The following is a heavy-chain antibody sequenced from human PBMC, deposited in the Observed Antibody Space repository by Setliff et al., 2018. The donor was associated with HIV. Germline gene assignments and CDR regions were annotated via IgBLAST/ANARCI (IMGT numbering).Heavy chain of an antibody. CDR1: GFTFSSYS. V-gene: IGHV3-33*08. CDR3: VTDGPGTHGPADY. Sequence: GGSLRLSCAASGFTFSSYSMHWVRQGPGRGLEWVTLIKYDGSYEFYAESVKGRFTISRDNSKNTVYLQMDSLRAADTAVYYCVTDGPGTHGPADYWGQGTLVTVSS. CDR2: IKYDGSYE. J-gene: IGHJ4*02.